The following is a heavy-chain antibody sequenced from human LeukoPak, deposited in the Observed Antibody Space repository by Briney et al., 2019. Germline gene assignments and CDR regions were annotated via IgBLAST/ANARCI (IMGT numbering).Heavy chain of an antibody. V-gene: IGHV4-4*09. Sequence: SETLSLTCTVSGGSISSYYWSWIRQPPGKGLEWIGYIYTSGSTNYNPSLKSRVTISVDTSKNQFSLKLSSVTAADTAVYYCARHTSDTAMGNFDYWGQGTLVTVSS. CDR2: IYTSGST. CDR3: ARHTSDTAMGNFDY. CDR1: GGSISSYY. D-gene: IGHD5-18*01. J-gene: IGHJ4*02.